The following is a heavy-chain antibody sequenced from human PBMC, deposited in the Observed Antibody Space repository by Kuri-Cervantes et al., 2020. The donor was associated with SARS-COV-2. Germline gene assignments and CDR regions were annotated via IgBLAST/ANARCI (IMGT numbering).Heavy chain of an antibody. CDR1: GFTFDANG. J-gene: IGHJ4*02. Sequence: GGCLRPSCAPSGFTFDANGMRWVRQSPGKGLEWVSGISWNSGSIGYADSVKGRFTISRDNAKNSLYLQMNSLRAEDTAVYYCARVAAAGGLDYWGQGTLVTVSS. V-gene: IGHV3-20*04. D-gene: IGHD6-13*01. CDR3: ARVAAAGGLDY. CDR2: ISWNSGSI.